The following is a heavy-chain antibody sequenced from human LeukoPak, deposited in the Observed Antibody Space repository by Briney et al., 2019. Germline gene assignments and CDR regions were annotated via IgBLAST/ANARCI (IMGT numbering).Heavy chain of an antibody. Sequence: SETLSLTCTVSGGSISSYYWSWIRQPPGKGLEWIGYIHYSGSTNYNPSLKSRVTISVDTSKNQFSLKLSSVTAADTAVYYCARGQWPLYYFDYWGQGTLVTVSS. CDR1: GGSISSYY. D-gene: IGHD6-19*01. J-gene: IGHJ4*02. CDR3: ARGQWPLYYFDY. V-gene: IGHV4-59*01. CDR2: IHYSGST.